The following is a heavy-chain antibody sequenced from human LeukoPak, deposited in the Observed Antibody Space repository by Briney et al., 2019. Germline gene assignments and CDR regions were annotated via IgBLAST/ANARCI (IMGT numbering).Heavy chain of an antibody. CDR2: IHGDGRSS. D-gene: IGHD3-10*01. V-gene: IGHV3-74*01. CDR1: TFNFSSYW. CDR3: ATGSGSYYDS. J-gene: IGHJ4*02. Sequence: PGGSLRLSCEASTFNFSSYWRHWVRQAPGKGLVWVSYIHGDGRSSNYADSVKGRLTIATDNAKNTLYLQMHRLRAEDTAVYYCATGSGSYYDSWGQGTLVTVSS.